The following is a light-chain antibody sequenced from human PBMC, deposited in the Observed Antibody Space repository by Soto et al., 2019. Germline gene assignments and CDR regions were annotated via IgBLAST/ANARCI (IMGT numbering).Light chain of an antibody. CDR3: QSYDTSLSVV. J-gene: IGLJ2*01. V-gene: IGLV1-40*01. CDR2: ANS. Sequence: QSVLTQPPSVSGAPGQRVTISCTGSISNIGAGYDVHWYQQLPGTAPKLLMYANSNRPSGVPDRFSGSKSGTSASLAITGLQAEDEADYYCQSYDTSLSVVFGGGTKVTVL. CDR1: ISNIGAGYD.